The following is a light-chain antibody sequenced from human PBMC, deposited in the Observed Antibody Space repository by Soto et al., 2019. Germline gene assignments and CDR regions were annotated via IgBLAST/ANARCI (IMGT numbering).Light chain of an antibody. J-gene: IGKJ4*01. CDR1: QSIRSN. CDR2: VAS. V-gene: IGKV3-15*01. CDR3: QQYNNWPPLT. Sequence: EIVMTQSPGTLSVSPGERATLSCRASQSIRSNLAWYQQKPGQTPRLLIYVASTRATGIPARFSGSGSGTEFTLTISSLQSEDFAVYYCQQYNNWPPLTVGGGTKVDIK.